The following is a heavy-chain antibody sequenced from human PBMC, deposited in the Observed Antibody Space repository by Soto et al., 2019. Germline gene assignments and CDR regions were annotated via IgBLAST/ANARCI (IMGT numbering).Heavy chain of an antibody. CDR2: IYYSGST. V-gene: IGHV4-31*03. D-gene: IGHD6-19*01. J-gene: IGHJ4*02. CDR1: GGSISSGGYY. CDR3: ARVGGRYSSGWYYFDY. Sequence: SETLSLTCTVSGGSISSGGYYWSWIRQHPGKGLEWIGYIYYSGSTYYNPSLKSRVTISVDTSKNQFSLKLSSVTAADTAVYYCARVGGRYSSGWYYFDYWGQGTLVTVSS.